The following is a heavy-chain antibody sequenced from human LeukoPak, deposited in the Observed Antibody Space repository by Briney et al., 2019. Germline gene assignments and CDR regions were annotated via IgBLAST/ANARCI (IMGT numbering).Heavy chain of an antibody. CDR3: TRVAYSSTWYYFDY. J-gene: IGHJ4*02. D-gene: IGHD2-2*01. CDR2: IRSKAYGGTT. V-gene: IGHV3-49*04. Sequence: PGGSLRLPCTASGFTFGDYALSWVRQAPGKGLEWVGCIRSKAYGGTTEYAASVKGRFTISRDDSKSIASLQVNSLKSDDTAIYYCTRVAYSSTWYYFDYWGQGTLVTVSS. CDR1: GFTFGDYA.